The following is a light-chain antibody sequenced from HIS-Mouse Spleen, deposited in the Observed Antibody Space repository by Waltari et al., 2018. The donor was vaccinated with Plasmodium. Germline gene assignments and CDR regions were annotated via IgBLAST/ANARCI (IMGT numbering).Light chain of an antibody. CDR3: QQYNNWSFT. CDR2: GAS. V-gene: IGKV3-15*01. J-gene: IGKJ3*01. CDR1: QSVSSN. Sequence: EIVMTQSPATLSVSPGERATLSCRASQSVSSNLAWYQQQPGQAPRLLIYGASTRATGIPARFSGSGSGKEFTLTISSLQSEDFAVYYCQQYNNWSFTFGPGTKVDIK.